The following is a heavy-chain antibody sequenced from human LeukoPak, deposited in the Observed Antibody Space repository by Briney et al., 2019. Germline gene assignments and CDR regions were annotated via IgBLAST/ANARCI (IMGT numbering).Heavy chain of an antibody. V-gene: IGHV3-23*01. CDR2: ISGSGGST. CDR1: GFTFRSYA. CDR3: AKDRLLWFGELGYYFDY. Sequence: PGGSLRLSCAASGFTFRSYAMSWVRQAPGKGVGWVSAISGSGGSTYYADSVKGRFTISRDNSKNTLYLQMNSLRAEDTAVYYCAKDRLLWFGELGYYFDYWGQGTLVTVSS. D-gene: IGHD3-10*01. J-gene: IGHJ4*02.